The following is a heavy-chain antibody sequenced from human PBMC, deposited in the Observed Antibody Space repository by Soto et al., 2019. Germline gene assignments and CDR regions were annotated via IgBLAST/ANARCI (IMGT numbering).Heavy chain of an antibody. D-gene: IGHD3-22*01. Sequence: SLRLSCAASGFTFSDHYMDWVRQAPGTGLEWVGRARNKANSYTTEYAASVKGRFTISRDDSKNSLYLQMNSLKTEDTAMYYCARATYYYDGNTYYYIDYWGLGTLVTVSS. V-gene: IGHV3-72*01. CDR2: ARNKANSYTT. CDR1: GFTFSDHY. CDR3: ARATYYYDGNTYYYIDY. J-gene: IGHJ4*02.